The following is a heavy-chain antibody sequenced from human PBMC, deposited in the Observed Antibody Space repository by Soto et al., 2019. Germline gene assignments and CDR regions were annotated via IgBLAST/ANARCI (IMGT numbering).Heavy chain of an antibody. CDR1: GFAFNSHS. V-gene: IGHV3-21*01. J-gene: IGHJ6*02. CDR3: ARAPLLSSRHVTSLYYYGMDV. CDR2: ISISSGYI. D-gene: IGHD2-21*02. Sequence: EVQLVESGGGLVKPGGSLRLSCAASGFAFNSHSMTWVRQAPGKGLEWVSSISISSGYIYYADSVRGRFTISRDNSKNSLSLEMNSLRVDDTAVYFYARAPLLSSRHVTSLYYYGMDVWGPGTTVTVAS.